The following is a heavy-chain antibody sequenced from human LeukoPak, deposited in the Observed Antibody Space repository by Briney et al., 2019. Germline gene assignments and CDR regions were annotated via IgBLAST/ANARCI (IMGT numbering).Heavy chain of an antibody. D-gene: IGHD5-12*01. CDR1: GYTFTGYY. J-gene: IGHJ4*02. Sequence: ASVKVSCKASGYTFTGYYMHWGRQAPGQGLEWMGWINPNSGGTNDAQKFQGRVTMTRDTSSSTAYMELSRLRSDDTAVYYCAREGSGYDSDYWGQGTLVTVSS. V-gene: IGHV1-2*02. CDR3: AREGSGYDSDY. CDR2: INPNSGGT.